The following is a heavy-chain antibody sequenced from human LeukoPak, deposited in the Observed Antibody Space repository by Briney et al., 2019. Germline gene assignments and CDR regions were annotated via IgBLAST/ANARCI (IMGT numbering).Heavy chain of an antibody. V-gene: IGHV3-21*01. CDR2: ISSSSSYI. CDR1: GFTFSSYS. D-gene: IGHD2-2*01. CDR3: ARDPVVVVPAAINYMDV. J-gene: IGHJ6*03. Sequence: TRGSLRLSCAASGFTFSSYSMNWVRQAPGKGLEWVSSISSSSSYIYYADSVKGRFTISRDNAKNSLYLQMNSLRAEDTAVYYCARDPVVVVPAAINYMDVWGKGTTVTVSS.